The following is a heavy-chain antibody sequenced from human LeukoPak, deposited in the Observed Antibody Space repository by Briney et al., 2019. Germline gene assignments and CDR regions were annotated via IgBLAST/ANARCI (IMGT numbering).Heavy chain of an antibody. CDR1: GYSFTSYW. Sequence: GESLKISCKGSGYSFTSYWIGWVRQMPGKGLEWMGIIYPGDSDTRYSPSFQGQVTISADKSISTAYLQWSSLKASDTAMYYCARHKRLGDTAMVSPDYWGQGTLVTVSS. J-gene: IGHJ4*02. D-gene: IGHD5-18*01. V-gene: IGHV5-51*01. CDR2: IYPGDSDT. CDR3: ARHKRLGDTAMVSPDY.